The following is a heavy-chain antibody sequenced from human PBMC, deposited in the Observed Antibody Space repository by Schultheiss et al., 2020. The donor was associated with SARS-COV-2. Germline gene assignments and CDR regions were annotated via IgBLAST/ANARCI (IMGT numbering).Heavy chain of an antibody. J-gene: IGHJ4*02. V-gene: IGHV1-69*13. D-gene: IGHD3-22*01. CDR1: GGTFSNFA. CDR2: IIPLFGTA. Sequence: SVKVSCKASGGTFSNFAISWVRQAPGQGLEWMGGIIPLFGTANYAQKFQGRVTITAEATTRTAYLELRSLGSDDTAVYYCARGPDSGGYYYFFWGQGTQVTVSS. CDR3: ARGPDSGGYYYFF.